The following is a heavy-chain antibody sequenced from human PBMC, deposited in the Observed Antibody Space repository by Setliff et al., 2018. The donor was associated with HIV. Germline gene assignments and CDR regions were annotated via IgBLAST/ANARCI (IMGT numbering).Heavy chain of an antibody. V-gene: IGHV4-39*07. CDR1: GGSISTGNYY. J-gene: IGHJ4*02. Sequence: SETLSLTCTVSGGSISTGNYYWGWIRQPPGKGLEWIGSIYYSGSTYQNPSLKSRVAISVDTSKNQFSLKLSSVTAADAALYFCARDVMEWFGSYFDHWGQGALVTVSS. CDR3: ARDVMEWFGSYFDH. CDR2: IYYSGST. D-gene: IGHD3-3*01.